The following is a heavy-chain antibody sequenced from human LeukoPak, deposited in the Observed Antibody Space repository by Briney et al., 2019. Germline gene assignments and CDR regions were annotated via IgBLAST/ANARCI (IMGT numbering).Heavy chain of an antibody. V-gene: IGHV4-30-4*08. Sequence: PSETLSLTCTVSGGSISSGDYYWSWIRQPPGKGLEWIGYIYYSGSTYYNPSLKSRVTISVDTSKNRFSLKLSSVTAADTAVYYCARVQPERYRMTTVVTRSSSLDYWGQGTLVTVSS. CDR2: IYYSGST. CDR3: ARVQPERYRMTTVVTRSSSLDY. D-gene: IGHD4-23*01. J-gene: IGHJ4*02. CDR1: GGSISSGDYY.